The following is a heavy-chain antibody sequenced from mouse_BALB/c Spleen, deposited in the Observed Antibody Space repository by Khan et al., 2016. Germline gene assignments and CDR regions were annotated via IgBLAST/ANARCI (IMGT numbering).Heavy chain of an antibody. Sequence: QVQLQQSGAELARPGASVKMSCKASGYTFTIYTMHWVKQRPGQGLEWIGYINPSSGYTNYNQKFKDKATLTADKSSSTAYMQLSSLTSEDSAVDYCARARRRWGTYLCDYGGQGTTLTVSS. D-gene: IGHD1-1*02. CDR3: ARARRRWGTYLCDY. CDR2: INPSSGYT. CDR1: GYTFTIYT. V-gene: IGHV1-4*01. J-gene: IGHJ2*01.